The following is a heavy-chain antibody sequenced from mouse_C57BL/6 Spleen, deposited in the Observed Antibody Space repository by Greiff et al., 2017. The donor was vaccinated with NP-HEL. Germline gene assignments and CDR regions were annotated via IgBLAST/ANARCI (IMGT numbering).Heavy chain of an antibody. V-gene: IGHV1-61*01. CDR2: IYPSDSET. Sequence: QVQLQQPGAELVRPGSSVKLSCKASGYTFTSYWMDWVKQRPGQGLEWIGNIYPSDSETHYNQKFKDKATLTVDKSSSTAYMQLSSLTSEDSAVYYCARRGLYYCGSSYPLDVWGTGTTVTVSS. CDR3: ARRGLYYCGSSYPLDV. CDR1: GYTFTSYW. J-gene: IGHJ1*03. D-gene: IGHD1-1*01.